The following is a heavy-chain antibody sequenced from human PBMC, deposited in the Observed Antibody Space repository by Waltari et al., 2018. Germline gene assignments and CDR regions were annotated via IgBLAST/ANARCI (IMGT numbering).Heavy chain of an antibody. J-gene: IGHJ3*02. CDR1: GYTFTSYG. CDR2: ISAFNGNT. D-gene: IGHD3-9*01. Sequence: QVQLVQSGAEVKKPGASVKVSCKASGYTFTSYGISWVRQAPGQGLEWMGWISAFNGNTNYAQKLQGRVTMTTDTSTSTAYMELRSLRSDDTAVYYCARDLSSTDYDILTGYPVEGGDAFDIWGQGTMVTVSS. CDR3: ARDLSSTDYDILTGYPVEGGDAFDI. V-gene: IGHV1-18*01.